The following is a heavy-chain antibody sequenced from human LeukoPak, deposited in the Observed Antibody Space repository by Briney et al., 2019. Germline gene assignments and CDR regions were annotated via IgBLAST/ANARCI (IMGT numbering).Heavy chain of an antibody. Sequence: ASVKVSCTASGYTFTGYYMHWVRQAPGPGREWMGWINPNSGGTNYAQKFQGWVTMTRDTSISTAYMELSRLRSDDTAVYYCARGIRKDYDILTPHLINWFDPWGQGTLVTVSS. CDR2: INPNSGGT. CDR3: ARGIRKDYDILTPHLINWFDP. CDR1: GYTFTGYY. V-gene: IGHV1-2*04. J-gene: IGHJ5*02. D-gene: IGHD3-9*01.